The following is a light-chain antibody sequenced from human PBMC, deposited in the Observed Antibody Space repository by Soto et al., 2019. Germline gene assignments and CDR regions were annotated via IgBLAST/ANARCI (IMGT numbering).Light chain of an antibody. CDR2: AAS. Sequence: DIQMTQSPSSLSASVGDRVTITCRASQSISSLLNWYQQKPGKAPKIMIYAASNLQSGVPSRFSGSGSGTDFTLTISSLQPEDFATYYCQQSYSALRTFGQGTKVDIK. V-gene: IGKV1-39*01. CDR1: QSISSL. CDR3: QQSYSALRT. J-gene: IGKJ1*01.